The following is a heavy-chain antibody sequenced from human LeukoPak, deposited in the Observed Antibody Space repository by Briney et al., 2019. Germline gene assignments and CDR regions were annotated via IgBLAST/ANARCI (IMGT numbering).Heavy chain of an antibody. Sequence: GGSLRLSCAVSGFTFSRHGMSWVRQAPGKGLEWVSTISGSGGSTYYADSVKGRFTISRDNSKNTLYLQMNSLRAEDTAVYYCAKNLRGDYSIRCDYWGQGTLVTVSS. CDR1: GFTFSRHG. V-gene: IGHV3-23*01. CDR3: AKNLRGDYSIRCDY. D-gene: IGHD4-17*01. CDR2: ISGSGGST. J-gene: IGHJ4*02.